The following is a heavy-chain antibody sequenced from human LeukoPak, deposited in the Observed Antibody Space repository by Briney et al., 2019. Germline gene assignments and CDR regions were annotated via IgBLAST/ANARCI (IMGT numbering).Heavy chain of an antibody. CDR3: VSNGWYSLEY. D-gene: IGHD6-13*01. CDR2: IYHTGST. V-gene: IGHV4-39*07. CDR1: GASISSGNDY. Sequence: PSETLSLTCNVSGASISSGNDYWGWFRQSPEKDLEWIGSIYHTGSTYYRPSLTSRLSISIDTSKNQLSLSLNSGTAADTAVYYCVSNGWYSLEYWGQGTLVTVSS. J-gene: IGHJ4*02.